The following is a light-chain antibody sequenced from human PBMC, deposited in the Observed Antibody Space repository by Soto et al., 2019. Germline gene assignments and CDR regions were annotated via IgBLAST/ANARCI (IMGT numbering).Light chain of an antibody. J-gene: IGKJ2*01. V-gene: IGKV3-20*01. Sequence: EIVWTQSPGTLSLSPGERATLSCRASQSVSSSYLAWYQQKPGQAPRLLIYGASSRATGIPDRFSGSGSGTDCRVIIGRLEAENFAGYYCQQYGSSPPYTFDQGTQLAIK. CDR2: GAS. CDR3: QQYGSSPPYT. CDR1: QSVSSSY.